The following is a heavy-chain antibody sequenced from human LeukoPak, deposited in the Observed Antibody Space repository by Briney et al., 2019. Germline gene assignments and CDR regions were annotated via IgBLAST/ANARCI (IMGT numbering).Heavy chain of an antibody. CDR1: GGSINSYY. J-gene: IGHJ5*02. V-gene: IGHV4-59*01. CDR3: ARDSGTTGEVKFDP. D-gene: IGHD3-10*01. CDR2: IYYSGST. Sequence: SETLSLTCTVSGGSINSYYWSWIRQPPGKGLAGIGYIYYSGSTNYNPSLKSRVTISVDTSKNQFSLRLSSVTAADTAVYYCARDSGTTGEVKFDPWGQGTLVTVSS.